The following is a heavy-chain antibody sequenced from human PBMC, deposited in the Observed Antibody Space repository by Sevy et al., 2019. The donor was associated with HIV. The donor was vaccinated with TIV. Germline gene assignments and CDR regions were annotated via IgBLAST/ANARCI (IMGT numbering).Heavy chain of an antibody. CDR2: IDQDGSDR. Sequence: GGSLRLSCAASGFIFSSHDMTWVRQAPGKGLEWVANIDQDGSDRYYVDSVKGRFTISRDNAKNSLYLQMNSLRAEDTAVYYCARDLFSGSYYENYWGQGTLVTVSS. J-gene: IGHJ4*02. V-gene: IGHV3-7*01. CDR1: GFIFSSHD. CDR3: ARDLFSGSYYENY. D-gene: IGHD1-26*01.